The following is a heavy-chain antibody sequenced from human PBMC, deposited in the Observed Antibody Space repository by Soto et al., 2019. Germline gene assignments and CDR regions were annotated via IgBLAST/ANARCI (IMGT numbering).Heavy chain of an antibody. D-gene: IGHD2-21*01. CDR3: ARSSLWRYGGNMIYPGDFDV. CDR1: GGSISGSPYY. J-gene: IGHJ2*01. CDR2: FYYGATT. Sequence: QVQLEESGPGLVKPSETLSLSCTVSGGSISGSPYYWGWIRQPPGKGLVWIGSFYYGATTYYHPSLRSRVIVAVDTSKSQFSLNLTSLTAADTAVYYCARSSLWRYGGNMIYPGDFDVWGRGTLVTASS. V-gene: IGHV4-39*01.